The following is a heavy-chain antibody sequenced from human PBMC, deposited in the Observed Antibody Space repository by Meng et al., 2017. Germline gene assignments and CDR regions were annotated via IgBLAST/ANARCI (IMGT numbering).Heavy chain of an antibody. CDR3: ACPAKLGYCSGGSCYSFEN. CDR2: INHSGST. D-gene: IGHD2-15*01. CDR1: VGYFSGYY. J-gene: IGHJ4*02. Sequence: QVQLQQRCAGLLKPSETLSLPSAVDVGYFSGYYWSCIRQPPGKGLEWIGEINHSGSTNYNPSLKSRVTISVDTSKNQFSLKLSSVTAADTAVYYCACPAKLGYCSGGSCYSFENWGQGTLVTVSS. V-gene: IGHV4-34*01.